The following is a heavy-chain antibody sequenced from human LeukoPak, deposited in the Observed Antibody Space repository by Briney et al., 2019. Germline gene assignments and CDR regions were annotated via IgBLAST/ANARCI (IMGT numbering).Heavy chain of an antibody. CDR2: ISCSGGTT. D-gene: IGHD3-16*02. CDR1: GCTISSYS. CDR3: AKDLIADYLFDY. J-gene: IGHJ4*02. V-gene: IGHV3-23*01. Sequence: GSLSLSCAASGCTISSYSMSWIRQPPGKGLEWVSAISCSGGTTYYADSVNGRFTISRDNSKNTLYLQMNSLRAEDTAVYYCAKDLIADYLFDYWGQGTLVTVSS.